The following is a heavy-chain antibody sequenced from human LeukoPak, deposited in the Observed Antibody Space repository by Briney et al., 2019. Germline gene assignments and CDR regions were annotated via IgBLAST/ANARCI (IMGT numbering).Heavy chain of an antibody. D-gene: IGHD6-13*01. CDR3: VSAAAGAIDY. V-gene: IGHV4-31*03. CDR2: IYYSGST. CDR1: GGSISSGGYY. Sequence: SETLSLTCTVSGGSISSGGYYWSWIRQHPGKGLEWIGFIYYSGSTYYNPSLKSRVTISVDTSKNQFSLKLSSVTAADTAVYYCVSAAAGAIDYWGQGTLVTVSS. J-gene: IGHJ4*02.